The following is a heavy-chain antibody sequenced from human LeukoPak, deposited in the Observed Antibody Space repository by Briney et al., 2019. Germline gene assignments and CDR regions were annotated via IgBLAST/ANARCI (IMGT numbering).Heavy chain of an antibody. CDR1: GFTFSSYA. CDR2: ISGSGGDT. D-gene: IGHD7-27*01. CDR3: AKADLNWGSYYFDY. Sequence: PGGSLRLSCAASGFTFSSYAMSWVRQVPGKGLEWVSAISGSGGDTNYADSVKGRFTISRDNSENALYLQMNSLRAEDTAVYYCAKADLNWGSYYFDYWGQGTLVTVSS. J-gene: IGHJ4*02. V-gene: IGHV3-23*01.